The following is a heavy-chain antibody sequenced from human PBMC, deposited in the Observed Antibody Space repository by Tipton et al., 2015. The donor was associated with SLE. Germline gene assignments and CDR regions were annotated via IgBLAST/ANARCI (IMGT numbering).Heavy chain of an antibody. Sequence: SLRLSCAASGFTFSSYAMSWVRQAPGKGLEWVSVIYSGGSTYYADSVKGRFTISRDNSKNTLYLQMNSLRAEDTAVYYCARDPYSSGWGNWFDPWGQGTLVTVSS. D-gene: IGHD6-19*01. CDR1: GFTFSSYA. J-gene: IGHJ5*02. CDR3: ARDPYSSGWGNWFDP. V-gene: IGHV3-66*02. CDR2: IYSGGST.